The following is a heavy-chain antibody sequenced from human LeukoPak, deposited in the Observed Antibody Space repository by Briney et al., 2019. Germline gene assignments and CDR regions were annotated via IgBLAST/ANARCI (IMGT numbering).Heavy chain of an antibody. CDR1: GVTLSPYG. D-gene: IGHD3-10*01. J-gene: IGHJ5*02. V-gene: IGHV3-30*18. CDR2: ISYEGGTQ. CDR3: AKEGTPQVSTWYDL. Sequence: PGMSLRLSCAAPGVTLSPYGMHWVRQAPGKGLEWVAVISYEGGTQHYADSVKGRFIISRDNPRNTLYLQMNILITADTAVYYCAKEGTPQVSTWYDLWGQGTQVIVSS.